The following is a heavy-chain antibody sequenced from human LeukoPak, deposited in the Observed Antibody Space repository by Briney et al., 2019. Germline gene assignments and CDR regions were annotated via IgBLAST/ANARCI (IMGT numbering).Heavy chain of an antibody. CDR2: IRYDGNNK. J-gene: IGHJ4*02. Sequence: GRSLRLSCAASGFTFSDYSMHWVRQAPGKGLNWVAFIRYDGNNKYYADSVKGRFTISRDNSKNMLYLEMNSLSKDTAVYYCAKVRYCSGVNCYPDDNWGQGTLVTVSS. D-gene: IGHD2-15*01. V-gene: IGHV3-30*02. CDR1: GFTFSDYS. CDR3: AKVRYCSGVNCYPDDN.